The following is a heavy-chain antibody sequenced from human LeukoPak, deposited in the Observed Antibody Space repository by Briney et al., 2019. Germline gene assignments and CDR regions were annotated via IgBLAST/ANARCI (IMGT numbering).Heavy chain of an antibody. Sequence: ASVKVSCKASGYTFTGYYMRWVRQAPGQGLEWMGRINPNSGGTNYAQKFQGRVTMTRDTSISTAYMELSRLRSDDTAVYYCARDLALDYYDSSGLDYWGQGTLVTVSS. V-gene: IGHV1-2*06. J-gene: IGHJ4*02. D-gene: IGHD3-22*01. CDR3: ARDLALDYYDSSGLDY. CDR1: GYTFTGYY. CDR2: INPNSGGT.